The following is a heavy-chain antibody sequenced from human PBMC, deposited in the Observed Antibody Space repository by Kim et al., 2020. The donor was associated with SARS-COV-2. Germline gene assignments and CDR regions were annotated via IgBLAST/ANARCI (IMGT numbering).Heavy chain of an antibody. Sequence: SETLSLTCGVYGGSLSSNYWSWIRQAPGKGLEWIGEINHWGNTNYNPSLKSRVTLSVDTSINQFSLRVTSVTAADTAVYYCARVEFASEGWFDPWGQGVLVTVSS. CDR3: ARVEFASEGWFDP. V-gene: IGHV4-34*10. CDR2: INHWGNT. J-gene: IGHJ5*02. CDR1: GGSLSSNY.